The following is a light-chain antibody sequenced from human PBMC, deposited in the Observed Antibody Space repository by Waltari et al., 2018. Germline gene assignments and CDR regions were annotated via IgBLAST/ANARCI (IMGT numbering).Light chain of an antibody. CDR2: YDN. V-gene: IGLV1-44*01. CDR3: AAWDDSLSAYV. Sequence: QPALTQPPSASGTPGQWVSVSCSGSSSNIGSHALNWYQQLPGMAPKLLIYYDNQRPSGVPDRVSGSKSGTSASLASSGLQSEDEADYICAAWDDSLSAYVFGTGTKVTVL. CDR1: SSNIGSHA. J-gene: IGLJ1*01.